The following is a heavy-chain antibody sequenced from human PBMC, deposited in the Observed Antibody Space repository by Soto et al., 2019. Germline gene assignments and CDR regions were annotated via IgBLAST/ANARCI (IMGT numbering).Heavy chain of an antibody. V-gene: IGHV1-18*04. CDR3: SILLLNYDDSGAYYGWLDI. D-gene: IGHD3-22*01. J-gene: IGHJ4*01. Sequence: QVQLVQSGAEVKKPGASVKVYCKASGYTFTSYRIAWVRQAPGQGLEWMGWISGYNGNTKYAQRLQGMVSMITDTSTNTAYMDLRSLTSDGADVSYCSILLLNYDDSGAYYGWLDIWGHGTLVTVSS. CDR2: ISGYNGNT. CDR1: GYTFTSYR.